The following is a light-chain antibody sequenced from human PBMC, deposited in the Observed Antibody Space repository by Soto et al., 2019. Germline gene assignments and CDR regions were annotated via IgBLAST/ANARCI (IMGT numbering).Light chain of an antibody. CDR1: QSVSSSY. CDR3: LQYGSSPYT. CDR2: GAS. J-gene: IGKJ2*01. V-gene: IGKV3-20*01. Sequence: EIVLTQSPGTLSLSPGERATLSCRASQSVSSSYLAWYQQKPGQAPRPLIYGASSSATGIPDRFSGNVSGTDFTLTISRLEPEDFAVYSCLQYGSSPYTFGQGTKLEIK.